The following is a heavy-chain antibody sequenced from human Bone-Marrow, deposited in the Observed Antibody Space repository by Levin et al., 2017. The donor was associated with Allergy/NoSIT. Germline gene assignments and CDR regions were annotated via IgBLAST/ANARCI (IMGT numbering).Heavy chain of an antibody. D-gene: IGHD1-1*01. CDR1: GFTFSDFW. CDR3: ARDDWNSQSYFDY. CDR2: IKQDGSEI. J-gene: IGHJ4*02. Sequence: GGSLRLSCAASGFTFSDFWMSWVRQPPGKGLEWVANIKQDGSEIKYVDSVKGRFTISRDNAKNSVSLHMNSLRAEDTAVYYCARDDWNSQSYFDYWGQGTLVTVSS. V-gene: IGHV3-7*01.